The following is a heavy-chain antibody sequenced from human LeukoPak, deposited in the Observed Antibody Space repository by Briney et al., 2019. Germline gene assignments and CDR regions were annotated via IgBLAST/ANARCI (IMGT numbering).Heavy chain of an antibody. CDR1: GFTFSSYG. J-gene: IGHJ4*02. Sequence: GGSLRLSCAASGFTFSSYGMHWVRQAPGKGLEWVEVISYDGSNKYYADSVKGRFTISRDNSKNTLYLQMNSLRAEDTAVYYCAKDVGGGSPAVDYWGQGTLVTVSS. CDR2: ISYDGSNK. CDR3: AKDVGGGSPAVDY. V-gene: IGHV3-30*18. D-gene: IGHD2-15*01.